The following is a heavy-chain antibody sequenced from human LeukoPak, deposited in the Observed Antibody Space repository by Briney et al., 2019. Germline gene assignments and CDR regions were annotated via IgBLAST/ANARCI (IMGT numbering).Heavy chain of an antibody. CDR3: ARDRVTIFGVVAYYFDY. D-gene: IGHD3-3*01. J-gene: IGHJ4*02. Sequence: PGGSLRLSCAASGFIFKKYWMNWVRQVPGKGLECLANIKEDGSETYYADSVKGRFTISRDNSKNTLYLQMNSLRAEDTAVYYCARDRVTIFGVVAYYFDYWGQGTLVTVSS. CDR2: IKEDGSET. CDR1: GFIFKKYW. V-gene: IGHV3-7*01.